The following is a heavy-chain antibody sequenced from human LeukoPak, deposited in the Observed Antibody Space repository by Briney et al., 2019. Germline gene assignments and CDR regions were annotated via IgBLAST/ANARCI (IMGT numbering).Heavy chain of an antibody. CDR2: INWNGGST. CDR3: ARLFGGVTTFDY. V-gene: IGHV3-20*04. CDR1: GFTFDDYG. J-gene: IGHJ4*02. D-gene: IGHD2-8*02. Sequence: TGGSLRLSCAASGFTFDDYGMSWVRQAPGKGLEWVSGINWNGGSTTYADSVKGRFTISRDNAKNSLYLQMNSLRAEDTAVYYCARLFGGVTTFDYWGQGALVTVSS.